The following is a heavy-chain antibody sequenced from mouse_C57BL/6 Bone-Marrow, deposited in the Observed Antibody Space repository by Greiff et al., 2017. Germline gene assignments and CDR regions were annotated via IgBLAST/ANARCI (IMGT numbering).Heavy chain of an antibody. CDR2: ILPGSGST. D-gene: IGHD2-1*01. V-gene: IGHV1-9*01. J-gene: IGHJ2*01. CDR3: ARRGGAIYYGNYFDY. CDR1: GYTFTGYW. Sequence: QVQLQQSGAELMKPGASVKLSCKATGYTFTGYWIEWVKQRPGHGLEWIGEILPGSGSTNYNEKFKGKATFTADTSSNTAYMQLSSLTTEDSAIYYWARRGGAIYYGNYFDYWGQGTTLTVSS.